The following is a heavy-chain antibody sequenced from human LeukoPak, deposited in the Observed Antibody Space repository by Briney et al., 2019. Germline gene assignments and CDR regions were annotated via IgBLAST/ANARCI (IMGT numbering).Heavy chain of an antibody. CDR3: ARRVGATVNWFDP. V-gene: IGHV1-8*01. D-gene: IGHD1-26*01. J-gene: IGHJ5*02. CDR2: MNPNSGNT. CDR1: GYTFTSYD. Sequence: ASVKVSCKASGYTFTSYDINWVRQATGQGLEWMGWMNPNSGNTGYAQKFQGRVSMTRNTSISTAYMELSSLRSEDTAVYYCARRVGATVNWFDPWGQGTLVTVSS.